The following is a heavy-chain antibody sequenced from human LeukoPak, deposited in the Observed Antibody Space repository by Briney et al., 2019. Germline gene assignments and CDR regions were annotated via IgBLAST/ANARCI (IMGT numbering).Heavy chain of an antibody. CDR3: AKGGGYEAQYYYYYLDV. CDR1: GFTFSSYG. D-gene: IGHD5-12*01. V-gene: IGHV3-30*02. Sequence: GGSLRLSCAASGFTFSSYGMHWVRQAPGKGLEWVAFIQYDGSNKYYADSVKGRFTISRDNSKNTLYLQMKSLRAEDTAVYYCAKGGGYEAQYYYYYLDVWGKGTTVTISS. J-gene: IGHJ6*03. CDR2: IQYDGSNK.